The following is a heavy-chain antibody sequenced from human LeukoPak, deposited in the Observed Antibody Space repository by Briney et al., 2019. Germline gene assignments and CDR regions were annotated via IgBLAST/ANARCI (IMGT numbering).Heavy chain of an antibody. CDR1: GYTFTSND. Sequence: GASVKVSCKASGYTFTSNDLNWVRQASGQGLEWMGWMNPNSGNTGYAQKFQGRLTMTRNNSISTAYMELGSLRSEDTALYYCARRDNTGFDSWGQGTLVTVSS. CDR2: MNPNSGNT. CDR3: ARRDNTGFDS. D-gene: IGHD2-15*01. V-gene: IGHV1-8*01. J-gene: IGHJ4*02.